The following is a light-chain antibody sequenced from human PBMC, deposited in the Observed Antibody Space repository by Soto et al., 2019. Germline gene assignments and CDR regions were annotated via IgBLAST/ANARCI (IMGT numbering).Light chain of an antibody. CDR3: SSYTTSTLV. CDR2: EVS. V-gene: IGLV2-18*02. Sequence: QSALTQPPSVSGSPGQSVTISCTGTSGAIGTYNRVSWYQQTPGTAPKVMIYEVSNRPSGVPDRFSGSQSGNTASLTISGLQAEDEADYYCSSYTTSTLVFGGGTKLTVL. J-gene: IGLJ2*01. CDR1: SGAIGTYNR.